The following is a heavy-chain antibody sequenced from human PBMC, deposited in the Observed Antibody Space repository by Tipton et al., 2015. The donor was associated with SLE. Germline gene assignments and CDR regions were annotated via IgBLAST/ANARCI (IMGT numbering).Heavy chain of an antibody. CDR2: IYTGGRT. Sequence: TLSLTCTVSGGSITSSGFYWGWFRQPPGKGLEWIGSIYTGGRTIHNPSLNSRVTMSLDTSKSQFSLKLTSVTAADTAVYYCARDWGGEALDFWGQGTLVTVSS. CDR3: ARDWGGEALDF. V-gene: IGHV4-39*07. D-gene: IGHD2-21*01. J-gene: IGHJ4*02. CDR1: GGSITSSGFY.